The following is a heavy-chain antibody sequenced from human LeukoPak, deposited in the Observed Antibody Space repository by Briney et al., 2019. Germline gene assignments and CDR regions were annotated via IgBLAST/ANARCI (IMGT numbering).Heavy chain of an antibody. Sequence: GASVKVSCKASGYTFTSYAMHWVRQAPGQRLEWMGWINAGNGNTKYSQKFQGRVTITRDTSASTAYMELRSLRSDDTAVYYCARDPPYYYDSSGYYYDATAYFDYWGQGTLVTVSS. V-gene: IGHV1-3*01. D-gene: IGHD3-22*01. CDR3: ARDPPYYYDSSGYYYDATAYFDY. CDR1: GYTFTSYA. J-gene: IGHJ4*02. CDR2: INAGNGNT.